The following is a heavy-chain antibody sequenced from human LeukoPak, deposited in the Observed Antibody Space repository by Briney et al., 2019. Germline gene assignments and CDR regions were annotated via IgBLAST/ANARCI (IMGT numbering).Heavy chain of an antibody. CDR1: GGSISSGGYY. CDR3: ARDPLSSRFDP. Sequence: SQTLSLTCTVSGGSISSGGYYWNWIRQHPGKGLEWIGSIYYSGSTYYNPSLKSRVTISVDTSKNQFSLKLSSVTAADTAVYYCARDPLSSRFDPWGQGTLVTVSS. V-gene: IGHV4-31*03. D-gene: IGHD6-13*01. CDR2: IYYSGST. J-gene: IGHJ5*02.